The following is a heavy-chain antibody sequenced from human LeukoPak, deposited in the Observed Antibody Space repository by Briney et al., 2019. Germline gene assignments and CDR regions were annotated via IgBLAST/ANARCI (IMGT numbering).Heavy chain of an antibody. V-gene: IGHV3-23*01. CDR1: GFTFSSNA. D-gene: IGHD2-15*01. CDR2: LGGGGGST. J-gene: IGHJ4*02. CDR3: AKDRMRYCSGGSCYPLDY. Sequence: GGSLRLSCAASGFTFSSNAMSWFGKAQGRGWGWASVLGGGGGSTYYADSVKGRFTISRDNSKNTLYLQMNSLRAEDTAVYYCAKDRMRYCSGGSCYPLDYWGQGTLVTVSS.